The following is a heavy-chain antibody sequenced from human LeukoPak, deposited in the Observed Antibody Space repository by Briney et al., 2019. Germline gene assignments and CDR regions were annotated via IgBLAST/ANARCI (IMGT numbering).Heavy chain of an antibody. CDR1: GFTFTNYC. D-gene: IGHD2-2*01. CDR2: ICTDETTI. J-gene: IGHJ4*02. V-gene: IGHV3-74*01. Sequence: GGSLRLSCAASGFTFTNYCMHWVRQPPGKGLVWVSQICTDETTIRYADSVKSRFTISRDNAKNTLYLQMSSLRVEDTAVYYCVRGVPVTPGIDYWGQGTLVTVSS. CDR3: VRGVPVTPGIDY.